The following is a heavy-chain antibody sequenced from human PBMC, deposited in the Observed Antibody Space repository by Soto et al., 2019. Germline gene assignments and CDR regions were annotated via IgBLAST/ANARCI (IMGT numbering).Heavy chain of an antibody. CDR3: ARVNDSTAACYYYGVDP. D-gene: IGHD3-22*01. CDR2: ISYDGCDK. Sequence: QVHLEESGGGVVQPGRSLRLSCAGSGFAFSGYAIHWVRQVPGKGLEWVAVISYDGCDKYYADSVKGRFTISRDNAKKTLYLQMNSLRIEDTAVYYCARVNDSTAACYYYGVDPGGNCAAVPVSS. J-gene: IGHJ6*04. CDR1: GFAFSGYA. V-gene: IGHV3-30-3*01.